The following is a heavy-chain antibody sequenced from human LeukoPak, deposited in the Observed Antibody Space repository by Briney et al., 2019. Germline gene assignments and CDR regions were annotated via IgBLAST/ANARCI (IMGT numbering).Heavy chain of an antibody. V-gene: IGHV3-48*01. Sequence: GGSLRLSCADSGFTFNTYSMNWVRRAPGKGGEWVSYISSSSRTKYYADSVKGGCTISRENAKNSLYLQMNSLRAEDTAVYYCARDPVGVRGVITSGTHFDYWGQGTLVTVSS. J-gene: IGHJ4*02. CDR3: ARDPVGVRGVITSGTHFDY. CDR1: GFTFNTYS. CDR2: ISSSSRTK. D-gene: IGHD3-10*01.